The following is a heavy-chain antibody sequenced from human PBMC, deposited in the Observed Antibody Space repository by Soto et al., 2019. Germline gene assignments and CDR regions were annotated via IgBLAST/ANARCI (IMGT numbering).Heavy chain of an antibody. D-gene: IGHD3-22*01. CDR2: IYHSGST. J-gene: IGHJ4*02. CDR1: GGSISSGGYS. CDR3: ARVIPDSSGCGFDY. Sequence: QLLESGSGLVKPSQTLSLTCAVSGGSISSGGYSWSWIRQPPGKGLEWIGYIYHSGSTYYNPSLKSRVTISVDRSKNQLSLKLRSVTAADTGVDCCARVIPDSSGCGFDYWGQGTLVNVSS. V-gene: IGHV4-30-2*01.